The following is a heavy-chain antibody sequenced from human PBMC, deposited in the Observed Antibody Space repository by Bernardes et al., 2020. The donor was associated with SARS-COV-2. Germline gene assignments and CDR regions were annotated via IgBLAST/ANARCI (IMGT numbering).Heavy chain of an antibody. CDR2: IKQDGSEK. V-gene: IGHV3-7*05. J-gene: IGHJ6*03. CDR3: ARDFGCSSTSCYITPENYYYYMDV. Sequence: GGSLRLSCAASGFTFSSYWMSWVRQAPGKGLEWVANIKQDGSEKYYVDSVKGRFTISRDNAKNSLYLQMNSLRAEDTAVYYCARDFGCSSTSCYITPENYYYYMDVWGKGTTVTVSS. CDR1: GFTFSSYW. D-gene: IGHD2-2*02.